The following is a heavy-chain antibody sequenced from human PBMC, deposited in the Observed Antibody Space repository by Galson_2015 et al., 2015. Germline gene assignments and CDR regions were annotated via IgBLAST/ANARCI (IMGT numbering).Heavy chain of an antibody. J-gene: IGHJ4*02. V-gene: IGHV3-72*01. Sequence: SLRLSCAASGFTFSDHYMDWVRQAPGKGLEWVGRTRKKVNSYSTEYAASVKGRFTISRDDSKNSLYLQMNSLKTEDTAVYYCARVPYSGSYSYDYWGQGTLVTVSS. CDR3: ARVPYSGSYSYDY. CDR1: GFTFSDHY. CDR2: TRKKVNSYST. D-gene: IGHD1-26*01.